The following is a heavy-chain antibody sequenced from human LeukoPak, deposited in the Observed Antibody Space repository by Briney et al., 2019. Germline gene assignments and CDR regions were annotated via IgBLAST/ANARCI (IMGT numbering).Heavy chain of an antibody. CDR3: AKAYFVQAMDTIDY. V-gene: IGHV3-23*01. CDR2: ISGSGGST. CDR1: GFTFSSYD. Sequence: GGSLRLSCAASGFTFSSYDMSWVRQAPGKGLEWVSVISGSGGSTYYADSVKGRFTISRDNSKNTLYLQMNSLRAEDTAVYYCAKAYFVQAMDTIDYWGQGTLVTVSS. J-gene: IGHJ4*02. D-gene: IGHD5-18*01.